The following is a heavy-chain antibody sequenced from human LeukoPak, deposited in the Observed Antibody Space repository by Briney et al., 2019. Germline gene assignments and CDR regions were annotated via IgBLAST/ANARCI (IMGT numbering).Heavy chain of an antibody. D-gene: IGHD5-12*01. V-gene: IGHV1-2*02. CDR3: ARDGATYYYYYYMDV. J-gene: IGHJ6*03. Sequence: GASVKVSCKASGYTFTGYYMHWVRQAPGQGLEWMGWINPNSGGTNYAQKFQGRVTMTRDTPISTAYMELSRLRSDDTAVYYCARDGATYYYYYYMDVWGKGTTVTVSS. CDR1: GYTFTGYY. CDR2: INPNSGGT.